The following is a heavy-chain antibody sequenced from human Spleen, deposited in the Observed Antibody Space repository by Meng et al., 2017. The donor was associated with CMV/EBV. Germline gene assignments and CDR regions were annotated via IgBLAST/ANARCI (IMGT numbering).Heavy chain of an antibody. D-gene: IGHD1-20*01. CDR3: ARGITGKGAFDI. Sequence: ASVKVSCKTSGYPFTSYGISWVRQAPGQGLEWMGWISGYNGRTNYAQNFHGRLTMTADTSTSTAYMELRSLRSDDTAVYYCARGITGKGAFDIWGQGTMVTVSS. J-gene: IGHJ3*02. V-gene: IGHV1-18*01. CDR1: GYPFTSYG. CDR2: ISGYNGRT.